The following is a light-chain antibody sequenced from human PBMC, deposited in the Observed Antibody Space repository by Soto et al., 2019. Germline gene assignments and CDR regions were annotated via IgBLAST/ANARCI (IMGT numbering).Light chain of an antibody. CDR1: SSDVGGYNY. CDR3: CSYEGTYTSFV. V-gene: IGLV2-11*01. Sequence: QSALAQPRSVSGSPGQSVTISCTGSSSDVGGYNYVSWYQQQPGKAPKLLIYDVTIRTSGVSARFSGSKSGNTASLTISGLQAEDDADYFCCSYEGTYTSFVFGNGTKVTVL. J-gene: IGLJ1*01. CDR2: DVT.